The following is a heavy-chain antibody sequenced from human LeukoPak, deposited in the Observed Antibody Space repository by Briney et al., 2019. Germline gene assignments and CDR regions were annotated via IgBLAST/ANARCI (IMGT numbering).Heavy chain of an antibody. Sequence: SSETLSLTCTVSRGSFSTNSNYWGRIRQPPGKGLEWIGRLYYSGSTYYNPSLKSRVTISVDTSKNQFSLKLSSVTAADTAVYYCARHAIDSGGYYLHYFDYWGQGTLVTVSS. J-gene: IGHJ4*02. CDR1: RGSFSTNSNY. CDR3: ARHAIDSGGYYLHYFDY. V-gene: IGHV4-39*01. D-gene: IGHD3-22*01. CDR2: LYYSGST.